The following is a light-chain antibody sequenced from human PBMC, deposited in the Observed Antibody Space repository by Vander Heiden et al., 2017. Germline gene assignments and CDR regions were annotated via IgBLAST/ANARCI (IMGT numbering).Light chain of an antibody. J-gene: IGKJ3*01. CDR3: KKSKQFYFT. CDR1: QSLLHSDGQTY. CDR2: EAS. V-gene: IGKV2D-29*01. Sequence: DIVMTQTPLSLSVTPGQPASISCKSSQSLLHSDGQTYLYWYLQKPGQPPQLLIPEASNRCSGVPDRFSGSGSGTDFILKISRVEAEDVGIYYCKKSKQFYFTFGHGTKVDIK.